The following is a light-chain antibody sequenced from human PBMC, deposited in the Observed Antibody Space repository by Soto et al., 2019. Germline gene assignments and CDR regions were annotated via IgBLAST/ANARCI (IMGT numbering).Light chain of an antibody. Sequence: KIKCRASQSIGRYSYWFQQKPAKAPRLLIYAASNLQSGVPSSFSGSRSPKAFTLSIRGMQADAFSPYLWHQTYDMPTFGQGTRLEI. CDR2: AAS. V-gene: IGKV1-39*01. CDR3: HQTYDMPT. J-gene: IGKJ5*01. CDR1: QSIGRY.